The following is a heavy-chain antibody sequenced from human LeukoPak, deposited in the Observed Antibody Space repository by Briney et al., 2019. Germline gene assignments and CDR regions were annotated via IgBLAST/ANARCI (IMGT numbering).Heavy chain of an antibody. V-gene: IGHV3-30*18. CDR2: ISYDGSNK. Sequence: GGSLRLSCAASGFTFSSYGMHWVRQAPGKGLEWVAVISYDGSNKYYADSVKGRFTIFRDNSKNTLYLQMNSLRAEDTAVYYCAKDRLTGPSRPYGMDVWGQGTTVTVSS. CDR1: GFTFSSYG. J-gene: IGHJ6*02. CDR3: AKDRLTGPSRPYGMDV. D-gene: IGHD3-16*01.